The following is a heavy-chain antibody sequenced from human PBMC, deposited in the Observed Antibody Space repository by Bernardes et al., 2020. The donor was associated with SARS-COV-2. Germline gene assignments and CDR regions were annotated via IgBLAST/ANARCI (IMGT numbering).Heavy chain of an antibody. CDR3: ARETSRPYGVNPSNYKYAMDV. J-gene: IGHJ6*02. Sequence: GGSLRLSCAASGFSVTGNYMTWVRQAPGKGLEWVAVIYDEYYIFYLDSVKGRFTISRDISENTLYLQMNNLRVDDSAIYYCARETSRPYGVNPSNYKYAMDVWGQGTTVTVSS. CDR1: GFSVTGNY. V-gene: IGHV3-53*01. CDR2: IYDEYYI. D-gene: IGHD3-10*01.